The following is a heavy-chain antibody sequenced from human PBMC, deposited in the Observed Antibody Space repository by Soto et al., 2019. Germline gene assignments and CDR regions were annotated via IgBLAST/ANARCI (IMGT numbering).Heavy chain of an antibody. CDR2: IYHSGTF. Sequence: SETLSLTCPASGDSVSSSSCWTWGRQAPGKGLEWIGEIYHSGTFNYNPSLASRVSVSVDKSRNQLSLNLKSVTAADTAVYYCVRSVPAATWQYSGMDVWGQGTTVTVCS. CDR3: VRSVPAATWQYSGMDV. D-gene: IGHD2-2*01. J-gene: IGHJ6*02. V-gene: IGHV4-4*02. CDR1: GDSVSSSSC.